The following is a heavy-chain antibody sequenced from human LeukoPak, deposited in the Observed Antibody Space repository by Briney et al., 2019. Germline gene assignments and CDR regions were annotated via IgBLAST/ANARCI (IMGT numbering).Heavy chain of an antibody. D-gene: IGHD4/OR15-4a*01. V-gene: IGHV1-18*01. CDR1: GGTFSSYA. CDR3: ARVPRVRRYYFDY. J-gene: IGHJ4*02. CDR2: ISAYNGNT. Sequence: GASVKVSCKASGGTFSSYAISWVRQAPGQGLEWMGWISAYNGNTNYAQKLQGRVTITTDTSTSTAYMELRSLRSEDTAVYYCARVPRVRRYYFDYWGQGTLVTVSS.